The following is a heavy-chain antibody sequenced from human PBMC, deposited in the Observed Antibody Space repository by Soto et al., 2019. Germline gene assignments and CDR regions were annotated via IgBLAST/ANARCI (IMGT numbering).Heavy chain of an antibody. CDR2: INPSGDTT. D-gene: IGHD3-16*02. V-gene: IGHV1-46*03. Sequence: QVQLVQSGAAVKKPGASVKVSCKASGNYFRSHYFHWARQAPGQGLEWMAIINPSGDTTTYAQKFQDRVTVTRDTSTSTVYMDLSSLNSDDTAVYYCARQRAYDYLWGSYRPLEYWGQGTLVIVSS. CDR3: ARQRAYDYLWGSYRPLEY. J-gene: IGHJ4*02. CDR1: GNYFRSHY.